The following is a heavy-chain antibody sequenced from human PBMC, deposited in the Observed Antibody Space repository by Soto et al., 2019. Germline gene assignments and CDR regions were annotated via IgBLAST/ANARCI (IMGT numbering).Heavy chain of an antibody. CDR3: ASRPTTYYFDY. CDR1: GFTFSSYA. D-gene: IGHD1-7*01. J-gene: IGHJ4*02. CDR2: ISGGGGST. Sequence: EVQLLESGGGLVQPGGSLRLSCAASGFTFSSYAMSWVRQAPGRGLEWVSAISGGGGSTYYADSVKGRFTISRDNSKNTLYLQMNSLRGEDTAVYYCASRPTTYYFDYWGQGTLVTVSS. V-gene: IGHV3-23*01.